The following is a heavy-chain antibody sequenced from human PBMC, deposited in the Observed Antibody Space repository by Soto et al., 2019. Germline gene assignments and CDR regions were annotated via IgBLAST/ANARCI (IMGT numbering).Heavy chain of an antibody. CDR1: GGSISSYY. Sequence: PSETLSLTCTVSGGSISSYYWSWIRQPPGKGLEWMGYIYYSGSTNYNPSLKSRVTISVDTSKNQFSLKLSSVTAADTAVYYCARLTGGDAFDIWGQGTMVTVSS. CDR2: IYYSGST. CDR3: ARLTGGDAFDI. D-gene: IGHD7-27*01. V-gene: IGHV4-59*01. J-gene: IGHJ3*02.